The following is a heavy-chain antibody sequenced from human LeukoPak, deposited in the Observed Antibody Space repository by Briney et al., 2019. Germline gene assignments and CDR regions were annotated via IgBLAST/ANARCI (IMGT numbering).Heavy chain of an antibody. CDR2: VYHSGST. Sequence: PSGTLSLTCAVSGGSISSSNWWSWVRQPPGKGLEWIGEVYHSGSTNYNPSLKSRVTISVDKSKNQFSLKLSSVTAADTAVYFCARVKAVVTPWVFDYWGQGNLVTVSS. D-gene: IGHD4-23*01. CDR1: GGSISSSNW. CDR3: ARVKAVVTPWVFDY. J-gene: IGHJ4*02. V-gene: IGHV4-4*02.